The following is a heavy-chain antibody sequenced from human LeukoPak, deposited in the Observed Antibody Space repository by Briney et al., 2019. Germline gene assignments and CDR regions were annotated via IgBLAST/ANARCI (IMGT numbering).Heavy chain of an antibody. D-gene: IGHD3-3*01. V-gene: IGHV1-8*01. CDR1: GYTFTSYD. Sequence: ASVKVSCKASGYTFTSYDINWVRQATGQGLEWMGWMNPNSGNTGYAQKFQGRVTMTRNTSISTAYMELSSLRSEDTAVYYCARGGRNDLWSGYDYNWFDPWGQGTLVTVSS. CDR3: ARGGRNDLWSGYDYNWFDP. CDR2: MNPNSGNT. J-gene: IGHJ5*02.